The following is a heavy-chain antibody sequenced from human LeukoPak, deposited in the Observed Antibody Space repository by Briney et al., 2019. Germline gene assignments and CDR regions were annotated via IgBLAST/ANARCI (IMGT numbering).Heavy chain of an antibody. CDR1: GGSISSYY. CDR2: ICYSGST. CDR3: ARSYYDSSGYYVDY. D-gene: IGHD3-22*01. J-gene: IGHJ4*02. Sequence: KPSETLSLTCTVSGGSISSYYWSWIRQPPGKGLEWIGYICYSGSTNYNPSLKSRVTISVDTSKNQFSLKLSSVTAADTAVYYCARSYYDSSGYYVDYWGQGTLVTVSS. V-gene: IGHV4-59*08.